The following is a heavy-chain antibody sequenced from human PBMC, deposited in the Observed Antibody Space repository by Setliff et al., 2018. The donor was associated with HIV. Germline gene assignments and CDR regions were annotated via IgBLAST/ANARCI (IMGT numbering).Heavy chain of an antibody. V-gene: IGHV1-45*02. J-gene: IGHJ3*01. CDR3: ARSSRANEAFDV. CDR2: FTPFNDNT. CDR1: GYTFTDRY. Sequence: SVKVSCKASGYTFTDRYLHWVRQAPGQALEWMGWFTPFNDNTNYAQKYRGRISITRDRSMSTAYMELSSLRSEDTGMYYCARSSRANEAFDVWGQGTMVTVSS.